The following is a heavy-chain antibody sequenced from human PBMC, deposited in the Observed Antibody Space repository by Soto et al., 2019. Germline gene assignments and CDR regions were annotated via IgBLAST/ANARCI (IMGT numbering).Heavy chain of an antibody. Sequence: TSETLSLTCTVSGGSISSSSYYWGWIRQPPGKGLEWIGSTYYSGSTYYNPSLKSRVTISVDTSKNQFSLKLSSVTAADTAVYYCARVEGTYYFDYWGQGTLVTVSS. CDR3: ARVEGTYYFDY. CDR1: GGSISSSSYY. V-gene: IGHV4-39*01. J-gene: IGHJ4*02. CDR2: TYYSGST. D-gene: IGHD3-10*01.